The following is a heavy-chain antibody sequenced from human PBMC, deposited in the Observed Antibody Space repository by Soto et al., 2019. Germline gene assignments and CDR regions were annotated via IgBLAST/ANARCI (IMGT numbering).Heavy chain of an antibody. CDR3: ARDLQYSRLFYGMDV. Sequence: QVQLQESGPGLVKPSQTLSLTCTVSGGSIRSGGYYWSWIRQHPGKGLEWIGYIYSSGSTYYNPSLKSRVTISVDTSKNQFSLKLSSVTAADTAVYYWARDLQYSRLFYGMDVLGQGTTVTVAS. CDR2: IYSSGST. CDR1: GGSIRSGGYY. J-gene: IGHJ6*02. D-gene: IGHD6-13*01. V-gene: IGHV4-31*03.